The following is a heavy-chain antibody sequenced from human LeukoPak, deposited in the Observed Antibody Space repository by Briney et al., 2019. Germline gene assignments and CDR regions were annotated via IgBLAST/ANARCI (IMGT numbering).Heavy chain of an antibody. CDR2: IHKNAIK. Sequence: GGSLRLSCEASGFTFNKYWMSWFRQAPGKGVEWVAVIHKNAIKYYADTVKGRFTISRDNSKNMLYLQMNSLRAEDTAVYYCARSLRVRGVPDYMDVWGKGTTVTISS. V-gene: IGHV3-53*01. D-gene: IGHD3-10*01. CDR3: ARSLRVRGVPDYMDV. CDR1: GFTFNKYW. J-gene: IGHJ6*03.